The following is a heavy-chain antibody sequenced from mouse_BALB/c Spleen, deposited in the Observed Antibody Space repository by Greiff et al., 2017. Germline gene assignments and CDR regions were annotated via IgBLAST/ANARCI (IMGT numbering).Heavy chain of an antibody. V-gene: IGHV5-9-3*01. CDR2: ISSGGSYT. D-gene: IGHD2-14*01. CDR1: GFTFSSYA. J-gene: IGHJ4*01. CDR3: ARRGAYYRYDGAMDY. Sequence: EVKLMESGGGLVKPGGSLKLSCAASGFTFSSYAMSWVRQTPEKRLVWVATISSGGSYTYYPDSVKGRFTMSRDNAKNTLYLQMSSLRSEDTAMYYCARRGAYYRYDGAMDYWGQGTSVTVSS.